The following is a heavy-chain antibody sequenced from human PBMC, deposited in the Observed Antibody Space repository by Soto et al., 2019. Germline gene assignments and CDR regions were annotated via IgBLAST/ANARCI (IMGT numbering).Heavy chain of an antibody. V-gene: IGHV4-31*03. CDR2: IYYSGST. Sequence: PSETLSLTCTVSGGSISSGGYYWSWIRQHPGKGLEWIGYIYYSGSTYYNPSLKSRVTISVDTSKNQFSLKLSSVTAADTAVYYCARDASGSYFDYWGQGTLVTVSS. D-gene: IGHD1-26*01. CDR3: ARDASGSYFDY. J-gene: IGHJ4*02. CDR1: GGSISSGGYY.